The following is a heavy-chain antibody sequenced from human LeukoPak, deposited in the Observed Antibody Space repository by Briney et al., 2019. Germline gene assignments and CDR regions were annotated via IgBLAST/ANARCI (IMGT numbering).Heavy chain of an antibody. Sequence: GGSLRLSCAASGFTFSSYAMSWVRQAPGKGLEWVSAISGSGGSTYYADSVKGRFTISRDNSKNTLYLQMNSLRAEDTAVYYCAKDRSSGWPMNNYWFDPWGQGTLVTVSS. J-gene: IGHJ5*02. CDR2: ISGSGGST. D-gene: IGHD6-19*01. CDR3: AKDRSSGWPMNNYWFDP. V-gene: IGHV3-23*01. CDR1: GFTFSSYA.